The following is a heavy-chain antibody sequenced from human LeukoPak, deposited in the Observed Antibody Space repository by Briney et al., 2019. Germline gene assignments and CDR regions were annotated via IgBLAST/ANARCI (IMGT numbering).Heavy chain of an antibody. Sequence: SLRLSCAASGFTFDDYAMHWVRKATGKGLEGVSCISWNSGSVGYVDSVKGRFTISRDNAKNSLYLQMNSLRAEDTALYYCAKDMYGGDYYGSETSFDYWGQGTLVTVSS. J-gene: IGHJ4*02. D-gene: IGHD3-10*01. CDR1: GFTFDDYA. CDR3: AKDMYGGDYYGSETSFDY. V-gene: IGHV3-9*01. CDR2: ISWNSGSV.